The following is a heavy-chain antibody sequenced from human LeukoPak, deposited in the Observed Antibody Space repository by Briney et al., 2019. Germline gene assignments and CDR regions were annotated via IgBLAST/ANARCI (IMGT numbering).Heavy chain of an antibody. J-gene: IGHJ4*02. CDR2: IYYSGTT. D-gene: IGHD6-13*01. CDR3: AKRGRSSWYFDY. CDR1: GGSISNYY. V-gene: IGHV4-59*01. Sequence: SETLSLTCTVSGGSISNYYWSWIRQPPEKGLEWIGYIYYSGTTKYNPSLKSRVTISVDTSKNQLSLKLSSVTAADTAVYFCAKRGRSSWYFDYWGQGTQVTVSS.